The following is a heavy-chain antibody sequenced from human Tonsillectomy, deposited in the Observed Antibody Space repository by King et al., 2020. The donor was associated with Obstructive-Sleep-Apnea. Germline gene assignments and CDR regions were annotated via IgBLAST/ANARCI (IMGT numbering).Heavy chain of an antibody. D-gene: IGHD6-13*01. CDR1: GFTFSSYS. J-gene: IGHJ4*02. CDR2: ISSSPTYI. V-gene: IGHV3-21*01. CDR3: ARERYSSSLVRGYFDY. Sequence: VQLVESGGGLVKPGGSLRLSCAASGFTFSSYSMDWVRQAPGKGLEWGSSISSSPTYIYYADSVKGRFTISRDNAKNSLYLQMNSLRAEDTAVYYCARERYSSSLVRGYFDYWGQGTLVTVSS.